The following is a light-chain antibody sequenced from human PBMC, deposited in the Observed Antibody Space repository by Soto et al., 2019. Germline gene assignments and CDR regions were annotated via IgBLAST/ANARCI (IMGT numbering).Light chain of an antibody. CDR1: QDVSTY. J-gene: IGKJ4*01. CDR3: QQTTSIPLT. V-gene: IGKV1-12*01. Sequence: DIQMTQFPSSVSTSVGDRVTITCRASQDVSTYLVWYQQKPGKVPKLLIYAASILQSGVPSRFSGSGSGTDFTLTISSLQPEDFATYYCQQTTSIPLTFGGGTKVEIK. CDR2: AAS.